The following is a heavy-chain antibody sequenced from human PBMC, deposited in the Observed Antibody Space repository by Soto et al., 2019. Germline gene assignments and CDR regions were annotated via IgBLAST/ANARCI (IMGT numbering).Heavy chain of an antibody. J-gene: IGHJ6*02. Sequence: QVQVVQSGAEEKKPGASVKVSCRASGYTFTNYAIHWVCQAPGQRLEWMGWISTGNGNTKYSQKFQGRVTITGDTSASTAYMELSRLRSEDTAVYYCARRGDGMDVWGQGTTVTVSS. CDR2: ISTGNGNT. V-gene: IGHV1-3*04. CDR3: ARRGDGMDV. D-gene: IGHD3-10*01. CDR1: GYTFTNYA.